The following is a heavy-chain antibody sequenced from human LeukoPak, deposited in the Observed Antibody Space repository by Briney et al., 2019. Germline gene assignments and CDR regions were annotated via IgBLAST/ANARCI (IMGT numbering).Heavy chain of an antibody. Sequence: GGSLRLSCAASGFTFSSYSMNWVRQAPGKGLEWVSYISSSGSTIYYADSVKGRFTISRDNAKNSLYLQMNSLRAEDTAVYYCARAVRGVTSFFDYWGQGTLVTVSS. V-gene: IGHV3-48*04. J-gene: IGHJ4*02. CDR3: ARAVRGVTSFFDY. CDR1: GFTFSSYS. CDR2: ISSSGSTI. D-gene: IGHD2-2*01.